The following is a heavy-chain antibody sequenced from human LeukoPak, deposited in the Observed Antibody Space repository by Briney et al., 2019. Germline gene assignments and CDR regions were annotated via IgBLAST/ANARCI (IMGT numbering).Heavy chain of an antibody. Sequence: PSGTLSLTCAVSGGSISSSNWWSWVRQPPGKGLEWIGYIYYSGSTNYNPSLKSRVTISVDTSKNQFSLKLSSVTAADTAVYYCARGLWPMVRGVIDAFDIWGQGTMVTVSS. CDR3: ARGLWPMVRGVIDAFDI. V-gene: IGHV4-4*02. CDR1: GGSISSSNW. D-gene: IGHD3-10*01. J-gene: IGHJ3*02. CDR2: IYYSGST.